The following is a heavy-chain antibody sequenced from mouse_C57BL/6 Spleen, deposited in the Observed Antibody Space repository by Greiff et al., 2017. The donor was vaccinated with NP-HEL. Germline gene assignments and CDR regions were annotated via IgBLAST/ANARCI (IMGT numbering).Heavy chain of an antibody. J-gene: IGHJ3*01. CDR1: GYTFTSYW. V-gene: IGHV1-55*01. D-gene: IGHD4-1*01. CDR3: ERMGLGGFGFAY. Sequence: VQLQQPGAELVKPGASVKMSCKASGYTFTSYWITWVKQRPGQGLEWIGDIYPGSGSTNYNEKFKSKATLTVDTSSSTAYMQLSSLTSEDSAVYYCERMGLGGFGFAYWGQGTLVTVSA. CDR2: IYPGSGST.